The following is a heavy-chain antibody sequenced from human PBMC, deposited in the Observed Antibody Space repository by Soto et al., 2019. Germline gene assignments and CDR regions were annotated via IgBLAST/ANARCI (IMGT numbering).Heavy chain of an antibody. J-gene: IGHJ4*02. CDR2: IIPIFGTA. Sequence: QVQLVQSGAEVRKPGSSVRVSCKASGGSFNRHTISWVRQAPGQGLEWMGGIIPIFGTANHAQKFQGRVTIIADESTSTVYMELSSLRSDDTAIYYCARGWGYDSTDYYYAYWGQGILVFVSS. V-gene: IGHV1-69*01. D-gene: IGHD3-22*01. CDR3: ARGWGYDSTDYYYAY. CDR1: GGSFNRHT.